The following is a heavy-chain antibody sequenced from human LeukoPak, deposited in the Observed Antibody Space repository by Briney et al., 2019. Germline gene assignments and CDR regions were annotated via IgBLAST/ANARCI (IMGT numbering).Heavy chain of an antibody. J-gene: IGHJ4*02. D-gene: IGHD3-10*01. CDR2: INHSGST. V-gene: IGHV4-34*01. CDR1: GGSFSGYY. CDR3: ARRPPRGLVGY. Sequence: PSETLSLTCVVYGGSFSGYYWSWIRQPPGKGLEWIGEINHSGSTNYNPSLKSRVTISVDTSKNQFSLKLSSVTAADTAVYYCARRPPRGLVGYWGQGTLVTVSS.